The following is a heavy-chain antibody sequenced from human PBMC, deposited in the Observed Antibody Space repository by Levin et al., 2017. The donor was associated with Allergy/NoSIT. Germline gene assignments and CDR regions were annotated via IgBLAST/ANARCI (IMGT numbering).Heavy chain of an antibody. Sequence: AASVKVSCKASGYTFTSYYMHWVRQAPGQGLEWMGIINPSGGSTSYAQKFQGRVTMTRDTSTSTVYMELSSLRSEDTAVYYCARGSPHHIYGDYVDYWGQGTLVTVSS. V-gene: IGHV1-46*01. CDR3: ARGSPHHIYGDYVDY. D-gene: IGHD4-17*01. CDR1: GYTFTSYY. J-gene: IGHJ4*02. CDR2: INPSGGST.